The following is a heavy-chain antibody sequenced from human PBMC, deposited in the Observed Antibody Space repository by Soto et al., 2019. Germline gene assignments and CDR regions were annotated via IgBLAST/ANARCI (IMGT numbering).Heavy chain of an antibody. Sequence: PWGSLRLSCAASGFTFSSYAIHWFRQSPGKGLEWVADVSFDGSHKTYAVPVRGRFTISRDNSKKTVYLQMNSLRAEDTALYYCAKLGDAVSGYFDFWGQGTQVTVSS. D-gene: IGHD3-3*01. J-gene: IGHJ5*01. CDR3: AKLGDAVSGYFDF. CDR2: VSFDGSHK. V-gene: IGHV3-30*18. CDR1: GFTFSSYA.